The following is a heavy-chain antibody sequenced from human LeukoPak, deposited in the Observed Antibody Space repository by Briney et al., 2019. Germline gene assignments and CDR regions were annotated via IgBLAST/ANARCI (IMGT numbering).Heavy chain of an antibody. V-gene: IGHV2-5*02. CDR2: IYWDDDK. J-gene: IGHJ4*02. CDR1: GFSLSTSGVG. CDR3: ARIKWLVPLDY. Sequence: SGLTLVKPTQTLTLTCTFSGFSLSTSGVGVGWIRQPPGKALEWLALIYWDDDKRYSPSLKSRLTITKDTSKNQVVLTMTNMDPVDTATYYCARIKWLVPLDYWGQGTLVTVSS. D-gene: IGHD6-19*01.